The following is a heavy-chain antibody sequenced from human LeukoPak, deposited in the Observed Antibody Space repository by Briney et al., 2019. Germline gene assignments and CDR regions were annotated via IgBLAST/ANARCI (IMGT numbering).Heavy chain of an antibody. CDR3: ARHSFARPFDS. Sequence: SETLSLTCTVSGASIFGSYWSWIRQPPGKGLEWIGYIYYTGDSNYNPSLKSRATISLDTSRSQFSLMLSSVTVADTAIYYCARHSFARPFDSWGQGTLVTVSS. J-gene: IGHJ4*02. CDR2: IYYTGDS. CDR1: GASIFGSY. V-gene: IGHV4-59*08. D-gene: IGHD6-6*01.